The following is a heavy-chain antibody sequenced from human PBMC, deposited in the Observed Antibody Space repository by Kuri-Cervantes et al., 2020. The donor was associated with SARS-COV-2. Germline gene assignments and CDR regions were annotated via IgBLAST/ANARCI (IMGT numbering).Heavy chain of an antibody. CDR2: IIPIFGTA. CDR1: GGTFSSYA. D-gene: IGHD6-19*01. Sequence: SVKVSCKASGGTFSSYAISWVRQAPGQGLEWMGGIIPIFGTANYAQKFQGRVTMTRDTSISTAYMELSRLRSDDTAVYYCARDLEAVAGGAFDIWGQGTMVTVSS. CDR3: ARDLEAVAGGAFDI. J-gene: IGHJ3*02. V-gene: IGHV1-69*05.